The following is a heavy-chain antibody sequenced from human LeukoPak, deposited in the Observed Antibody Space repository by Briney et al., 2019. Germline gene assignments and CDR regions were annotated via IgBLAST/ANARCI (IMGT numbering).Heavy chain of an antibody. CDR3: AREGQWGVKYFFDF. CDR2: IYHTGST. V-gene: IGHV4-59*11. Sequence: KPSETLSLTCNVSGGSLTSHYWSWVRQSPEKGLEWIGQIYHTGSTHYNPSLRSRFAISVDTSTNRFFLNVKSVTAADTAVYCAREGQWGVKYFFDFWGQGTLVIVSS. D-gene: IGHD1-26*01. CDR1: GGSLTSHY. J-gene: IGHJ4*02.